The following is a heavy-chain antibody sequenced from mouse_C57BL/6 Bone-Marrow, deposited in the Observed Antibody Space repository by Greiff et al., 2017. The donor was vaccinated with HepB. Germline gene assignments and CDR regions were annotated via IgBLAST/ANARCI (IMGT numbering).Heavy chain of an antibody. D-gene: IGHD1-1*01. J-gene: IGHJ1*03. Sequence: QVQLQQPGAELVKPGASVKLSCKASGYTFTSYWMHWVKQRPGQGLEWIGMIHPNSGSTNYNEKLKSKATLTVDKSSSTAYMQLSSLTSEDSAVYYCATPDLITANPYWYFDVWGTGTTVTVSS. V-gene: IGHV1-64*01. CDR1: GYTFTSYW. CDR2: IHPNSGST. CDR3: ATPDLITANPYWYFDV.